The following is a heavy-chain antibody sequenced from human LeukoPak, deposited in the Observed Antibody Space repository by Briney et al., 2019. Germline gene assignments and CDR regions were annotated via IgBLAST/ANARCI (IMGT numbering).Heavy chain of an antibody. CDR3: ARVGIAAVLDAFDI. CDR1: GFTFISYW. CDR2: IKHDGSEK. V-gene: IGHV3-7*01. J-gene: IGHJ3*02. D-gene: IGHD6-13*01. Sequence: GGSLRLSCAASGFTFISYWMIWVRQAPGKGLEWVANIKHDGSEKNYVDSVKGRFTISRDNAKNSLYLQMNSLRVEDTAVYYCARVGIAAVLDAFDIWGQGTMVTVSS.